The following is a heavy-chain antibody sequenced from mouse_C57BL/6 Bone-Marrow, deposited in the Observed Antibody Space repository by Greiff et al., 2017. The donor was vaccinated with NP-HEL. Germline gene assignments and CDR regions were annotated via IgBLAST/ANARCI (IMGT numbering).Heavy chain of an antibody. D-gene: IGHD1-1*01. J-gene: IGHJ2*01. Sequence: EVKLMESGPGLVKPSQSLSLTCSVTGYSITSGYYWNWIRQFPGNKLEWMGYISYDGSNNYNPSLKNRISITRDTSKNQFFLKLNSVTTEDTATYYCARDYASSPDYWGQGTTLTVSS. CDR3: ARDYASSPDY. CDR1: GYSITSGYY. V-gene: IGHV3-6*01. CDR2: ISYDGSN.